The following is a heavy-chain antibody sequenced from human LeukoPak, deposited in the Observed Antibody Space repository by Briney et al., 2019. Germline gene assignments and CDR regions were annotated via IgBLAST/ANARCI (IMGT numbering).Heavy chain of an antibody. CDR2: ISWNSGSI. D-gene: IGHD6-6*01. V-gene: IGHV3-9*01. J-gene: IGHJ4*02. CDR1: GFTFDDYA. Sequence: GGSLRLSCAASGFTFDDYAMHWVRQAPGKGLEWVSGISWNSGSIGYADSVKGRFTISRDNAKNSLYLQMNSLRAEDTALYYCAKGRSSSSGVFDYWGQGTLVTVPS. CDR3: AKGRSSSSGVFDY.